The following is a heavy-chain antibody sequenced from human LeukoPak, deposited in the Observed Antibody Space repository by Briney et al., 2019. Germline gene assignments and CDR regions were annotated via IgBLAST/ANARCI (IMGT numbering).Heavy chain of an antibody. CDR3: ARGSNSGYSIDY. D-gene: IGHD3-22*01. Sequence: PGGSLRLSCAVSGFSFSSYGMHWVRQAPGKGLEWVAVIWYDGSNENYADSVKGRLTISRDNSKNTLYLQMNSLRAEDTAVYFCARGSNSGYSIDYWGQGTLATVSS. CDR1: GFSFSSYG. CDR2: IWYDGSNE. V-gene: IGHV3-33*01. J-gene: IGHJ4*02.